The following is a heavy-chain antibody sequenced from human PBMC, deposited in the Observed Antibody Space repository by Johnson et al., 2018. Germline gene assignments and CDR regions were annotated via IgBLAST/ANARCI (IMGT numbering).Heavy chain of an antibody. Sequence: QVQLQESGPGLVKPSETLSLTCTFSGGSLNNYYLTWIRQPPGKGLEWIGYMFYSGSTNDNPSLKSRVTMSLDMPKNQFSLGLGSVTAAATAVYYCASGYYDTGYHEFVEQWGRGTLVNVSA. J-gene: IGHJ1*01. CDR1: GGSLNNYY. V-gene: IGHV4-59*01. CDR2: MFYSGST. CDR3: ASGYYDTGYHEFVEQ. D-gene: IGHD3-22*01.